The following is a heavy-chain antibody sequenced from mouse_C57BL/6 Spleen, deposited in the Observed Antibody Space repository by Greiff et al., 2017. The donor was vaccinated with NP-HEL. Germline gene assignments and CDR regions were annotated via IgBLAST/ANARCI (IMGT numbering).Heavy chain of an antibody. V-gene: IGHV14-2*01. J-gene: IGHJ4*01. CDR3: ARSLVATSMDY. CDR1: GFNIKDYY. Sequence: VHVKQSGAELVKPGASVKLSCTASGFNIKDYYMHWVKQRTEQGLEWIGRIDPEDGETKYAPKFQGKATITADTASNTAYLQLSSLTSEDTAVYYCARSLVATSMDYWGQGTSVTVSS. D-gene: IGHD1-1*02. CDR2: IDPEDGET.